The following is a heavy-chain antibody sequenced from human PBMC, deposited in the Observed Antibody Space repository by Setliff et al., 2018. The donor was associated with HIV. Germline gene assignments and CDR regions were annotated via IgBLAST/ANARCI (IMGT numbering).Heavy chain of an antibody. CDR2: IFTSGST. Sequence: PSETLSLTCTVSGDSINSGSYYWSWIRQPAGEGLEWIGHIFTSGSTTYNPSLKSRLAISLDTSKNQFSLNLKSVTAADAAVYYCARGFCSGGFCHPNFYHYMDVWGKGTTVTVSS. J-gene: IGHJ6*03. CDR1: GDSINSGSYY. CDR3: ARGFCSGGFCHPNFYHYMDV. D-gene: IGHD2-15*01. V-gene: IGHV4-61*09.